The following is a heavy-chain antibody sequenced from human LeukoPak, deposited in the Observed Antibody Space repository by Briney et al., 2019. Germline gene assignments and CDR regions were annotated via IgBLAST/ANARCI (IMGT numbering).Heavy chain of an antibody. CDR2: IYYSGST. CDR3: ARNVFQNWFDP. D-gene: IGHD2-21*01. J-gene: IGHJ5*02. CDR1: GGSISSSY. Sequence: SETLSLTCTVSGGSISSSYWSWIRRPPGKGLEWIGYIYYSGSTNYTPSLKSRVSISVDTSKNQFSLKLSSVTAADTAVYYCARNVFQNWFDPWGQGTLVTVSS. V-gene: IGHV4-59*08.